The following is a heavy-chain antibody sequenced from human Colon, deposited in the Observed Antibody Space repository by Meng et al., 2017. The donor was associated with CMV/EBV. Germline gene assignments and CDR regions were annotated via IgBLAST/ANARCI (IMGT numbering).Heavy chain of an antibody. D-gene: IGHD1-14*01. Sequence: QVHVVQSGDEVKEPGASGKVACKASGFTFTGHYMHWVRQAPGQGLEWMGWIDANSGGTNYAQKFQGRLTMTRDTSISTVYMELNRLRSDDTAVYFCARDGIRGVFFFDYWGQGTLVTVSS. CDR2: IDANSGGT. V-gene: IGHV1-2*02. CDR1: GFTFTGHY. CDR3: ARDGIRGVFFFDY. J-gene: IGHJ4*02.